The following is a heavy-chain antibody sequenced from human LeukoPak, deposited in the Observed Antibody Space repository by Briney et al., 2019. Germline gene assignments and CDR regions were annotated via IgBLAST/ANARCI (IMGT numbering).Heavy chain of an antibody. D-gene: IGHD4-17*01. CDR2: IYHSGST. CDR3: ARFEDGDSNPFDY. CDR1: GGPISSSNW. V-gene: IGHV4-4*02. J-gene: IGHJ4*02. Sequence: SETLSLTCAVSGGPISSSNWWSWVRQPPGKGLEWIGEIYHSGSTNYNPSLKSRVTISVDKSKNQFSLKLSSVTAADTAVYYCARFEDGDSNPFDYWGQGTLVTVSS.